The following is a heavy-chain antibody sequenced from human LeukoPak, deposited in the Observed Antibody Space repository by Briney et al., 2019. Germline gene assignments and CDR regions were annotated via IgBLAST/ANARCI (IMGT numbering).Heavy chain of an antibody. V-gene: IGHV3-7*01. D-gene: IGHD2-21*01. CDR1: GFTFSTYW. J-gene: IGHJ5*02. CDR3: ARDHCGGDWLSPVFWFDP. Sequence: GGSLRLSCAASGFTFSTYWMSWVRQAPGKGLEWVANIKQDGSEKYYVDSVKGRFTISRDNAKNSLYLQMNSLRAEDTAVYYCARDHCGGDWLSPVFWFDPWGQGTLVTVSS. CDR2: IKQDGSEK.